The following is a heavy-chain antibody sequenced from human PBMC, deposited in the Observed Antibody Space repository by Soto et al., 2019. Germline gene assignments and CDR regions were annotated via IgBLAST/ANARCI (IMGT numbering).Heavy chain of an antibody. CDR3: ARAARPGYYYYYYGMDV. V-gene: IGHV4-4*07. CDR2: IYTSGST. CDR1: GGSISSYY. Sequence: SETLSLTCTVSGGSISSYYWSWIRQPAGKGLEWIGRIYTSGSTNYNPSLKSRVTMSVDTSKDQFSLKLSSVTAADTAVYYCARAARPGYYYYYYGMDVWGQGTTVTVSS. J-gene: IGHJ6*02. D-gene: IGHD6-6*01.